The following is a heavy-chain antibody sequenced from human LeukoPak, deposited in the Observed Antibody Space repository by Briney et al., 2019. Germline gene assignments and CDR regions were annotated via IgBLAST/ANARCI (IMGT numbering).Heavy chain of an antibody. CDR2: IWYDGSNK. D-gene: IGHD2-21*02. Sequence: GGSLRLSCAASGFTFSSYGMHWVRQAPGKGLEWVAVIWYDGSNKYYADSMKGRFTISRDNSKNTLYLQMNSLRAEDTAVYYCARDLVVMTAIRPIGMDVWGQGTTVTVSS. V-gene: IGHV3-33*01. CDR1: GFTFSSYG. J-gene: IGHJ6*02. CDR3: ARDLVVMTAIRPIGMDV.